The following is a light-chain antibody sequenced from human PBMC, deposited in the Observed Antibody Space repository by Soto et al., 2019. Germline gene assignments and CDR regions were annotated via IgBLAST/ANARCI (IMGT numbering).Light chain of an antibody. J-gene: IGLJ1*01. CDR2: EGT. CDR1: GSDIGNYNY. CDR3: SSYGGRNKIG. V-gene: IGLV2-8*01. Sequence: QSVLNQPPSASGSPGQSVTIPSPGTGSDIGNYNYVSWYQHHPGKAPKLIIYEGTERPSGVPERFCGSKDGNTASRTVSGLQADDGAGYYCSSYGGRNKIGFGTWTNVTVL.